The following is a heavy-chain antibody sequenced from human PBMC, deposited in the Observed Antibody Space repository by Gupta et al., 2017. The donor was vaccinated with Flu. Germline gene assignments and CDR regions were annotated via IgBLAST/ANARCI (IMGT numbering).Heavy chain of an antibody. CDR1: GFTFSSYE. Sequence: EVQLVESGGGLVQPGGSLRLSCAASGFTFSSYEMNWVRQAPGKGLEWVSYISSSGSTIYYADSVKGRFTISRDNAKNSLYLQMNSLRAEDTAVYYCARVLELDAFDYWGQGTLVTVSS. CDR3: ARVLELDAFDY. CDR2: ISSSGSTI. J-gene: IGHJ4*02. V-gene: IGHV3-48*03. D-gene: IGHD1-7*01.